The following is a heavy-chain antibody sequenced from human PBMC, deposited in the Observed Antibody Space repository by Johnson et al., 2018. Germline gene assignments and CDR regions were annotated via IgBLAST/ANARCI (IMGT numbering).Heavy chain of an antibody. CDR2: INHSGST. J-gene: IGHJ6*02. CDR1: GGSFSGYY. Sequence: QVQLQQWGAGLLKXSETLSLXCAVYGGSFSGYYWSWIRQPPGKGLEWIGEINHSGSTNYNPSLKSRVSISLDTSKNQVSLKLNSVTAADTAVYYCARALYGDYGIYYYYYGMDVWGQGTTVTVSS. V-gene: IGHV4-34*01. D-gene: IGHD4-17*01. CDR3: ARALYGDYGIYYYYYGMDV.